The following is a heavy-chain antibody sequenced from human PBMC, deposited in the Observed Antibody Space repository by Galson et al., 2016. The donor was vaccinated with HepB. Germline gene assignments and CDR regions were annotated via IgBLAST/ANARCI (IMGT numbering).Heavy chain of an antibody. CDR3: TMISWSTSSGFGF. Sequence: LRLSCAASGFIFSNYGMSWVRQAPGKGLEWVSAVSGSGDNTYYADSVKGRFTISRDNSRNTVYVQINSLRAEDTAIYYCTMISWSTSSGFGFWGQGTRVTVSS. V-gene: IGHV3-23*01. CDR2: VSGSGDNT. D-gene: IGHD3-22*01. CDR1: GFIFSNYG. J-gene: IGHJ4*02.